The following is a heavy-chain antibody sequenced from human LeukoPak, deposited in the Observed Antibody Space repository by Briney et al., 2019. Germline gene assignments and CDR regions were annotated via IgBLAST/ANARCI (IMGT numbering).Heavy chain of an antibody. V-gene: IGHV3-21*01. CDR3: VRGRERVAATNNWFDP. D-gene: IGHD2-15*01. Sequence: GGSLRLSCAASGFTFSSYGMHWVRQAPGKGLEWVSSVSTSSSYIYYADSVKGRFTISRDNAKNSLYLQMNSLRAEDTAVYYCVRGRERVAATNNWFDPWGQGTLVTVSS. J-gene: IGHJ5*02. CDR2: VSTSSSYI. CDR1: GFTFSSYG.